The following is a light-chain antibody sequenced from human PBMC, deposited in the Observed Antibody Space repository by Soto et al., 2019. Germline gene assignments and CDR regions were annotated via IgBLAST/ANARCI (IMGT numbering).Light chain of an antibody. CDR3: SSYTSSSTPLV. Sequence: QSALTQPASVSGSPGQSITISCTGTSSAVGGYNYVSWYQQHPGKAPKLMIYEVSNRPSGVSNRFSGSKSGNTASLTISGLQAEDEADYYCSSYTSSSTPLVFGTGTKVTVL. CDR2: EVS. J-gene: IGLJ1*01. V-gene: IGLV2-14*01. CDR1: SSAVGGYNY.